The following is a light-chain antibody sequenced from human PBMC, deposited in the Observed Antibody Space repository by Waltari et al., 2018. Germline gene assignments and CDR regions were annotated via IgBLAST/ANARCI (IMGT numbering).Light chain of an antibody. Sequence: QSVLTQPPSVSGTPGQRVSISCSGSSSNIGTRSVNWYQQVPGTAPKLLISSTNQRPSGVPERFSGSKSGTSASLAISGLQSEDEADYYCATWDDSLNGLFGGGTKLTVL. V-gene: IGLV1-44*01. J-gene: IGLJ2*01. CDR2: STN. CDR1: SSNIGTRS. CDR3: ATWDDSLNGL.